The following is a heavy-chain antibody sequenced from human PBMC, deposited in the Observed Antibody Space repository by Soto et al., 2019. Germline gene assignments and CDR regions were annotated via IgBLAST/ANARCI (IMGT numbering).Heavy chain of an antibody. V-gene: IGHV1-24*01. Sequence: ASVKVSCKFSGYTLTELSMHWVRQAPGKGLEWMGGFDPEDGETIYAQKFQGRVTMTEDTSTDTAYMELSSLRSEDTAVYYCATDDAYSGSFRQHWGQGTLVTVSS. CDR3: ATDDAYSGSFRQH. CDR1: GYTLTELS. D-gene: IGHD1-26*01. CDR2: FDPEDGET. J-gene: IGHJ1*01.